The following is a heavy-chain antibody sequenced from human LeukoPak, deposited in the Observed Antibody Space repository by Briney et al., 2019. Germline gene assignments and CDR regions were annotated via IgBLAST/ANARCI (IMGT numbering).Heavy chain of an antibody. D-gene: IGHD2-15*01. J-gene: IGHJ4*02. CDR2: IYYSGST. CDR1: GGSISSSSYY. CDR3: ARSLCSGGSCCVDY. Sequence: KTSETLSLTCTVSGGSISSSSYYWGWIRQPPGKGLEWIGSIYYSGSTYYNPSLKSQVTISVDTSKNQFSLKLSSVTAADTAVYYCARSLCSGGSCCVDYWGQGTLVTVSS. V-gene: IGHV4-39*01.